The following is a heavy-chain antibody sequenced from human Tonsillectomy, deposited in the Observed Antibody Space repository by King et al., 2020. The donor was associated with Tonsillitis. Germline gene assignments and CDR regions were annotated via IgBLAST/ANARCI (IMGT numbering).Heavy chain of an antibody. Sequence: VQLVESGGGLGKPGGALRLSCAASGFTFSDYYMNWIRQAPGKGLEWVSSISSSGDTIYYAGSVNGRFAISRDNAQNSLYLQMNSLRAEDTAVYYCARYYYDSSGYYYYDYWGQGTLVTVSS. CDR1: GFTFSDYY. CDR2: ISSSGDTI. D-gene: IGHD3-22*01. J-gene: IGHJ4*02. V-gene: IGHV3-11*01. CDR3: ARYYYDSSGYYYYDY.